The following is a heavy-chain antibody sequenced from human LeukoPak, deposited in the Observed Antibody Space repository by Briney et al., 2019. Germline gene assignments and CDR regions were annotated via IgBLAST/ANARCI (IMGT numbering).Heavy chain of an antibody. J-gene: IGHJ4*02. CDR2: MNPNSGNT. D-gene: IGHD3-22*01. V-gene: IGHV1-8*01. CDR1: GYTFTSYD. Sequence: ASVKVSCKASGYTFTSYDINWVRQATGQGLEWMGWMNPNSGNTGYAQKFQGRVTMTRNTSISTAYMELSSPRSEDTAVYYCARGLRGSSGYWYWGQGTLVTVSS. CDR3: ARGLRGSSGYWY.